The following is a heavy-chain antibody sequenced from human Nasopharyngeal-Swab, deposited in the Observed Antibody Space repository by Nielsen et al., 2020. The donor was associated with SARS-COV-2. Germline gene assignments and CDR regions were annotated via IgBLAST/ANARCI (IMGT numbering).Heavy chain of an antibody. J-gene: IGHJ4*02. D-gene: IGHD6-19*01. CDR2: IDWDDDQ. Sequence: SGPTLVTPTQTLTLTCTFSGFSLSTSGRCVSWIRQPPGKALEWLARIDWDDDQYYSTSLKTRLTISKDTSKNQVVLTMTNMDPVDTAPYYCARSYSSGWYGGYFDYWGQGTLVTVSS. CDR1: GFSLSTSGRC. CDR3: ARSYSSGWYGGYFDY. V-gene: IGHV2-70*11.